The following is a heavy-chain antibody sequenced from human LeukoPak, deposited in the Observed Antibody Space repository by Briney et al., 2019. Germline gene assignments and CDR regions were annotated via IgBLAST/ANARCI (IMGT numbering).Heavy chain of an antibody. V-gene: IGHV3-74*01. D-gene: IGHD2-2*01. CDR2: INSDGSST. CDR1: GFTSTNYW. CDR3: AVSSIPAALTYLDY. Sequence: SGGSLRLSCAASGFTSTNYWMYWVRQAPGKGLVWVSRINSDGSSTSYADSVKGRFTVSRDNAKNTLYVQMNGLRAEDTAVYYCAVSSIPAALTYLDYWGQGTLVTVSS. J-gene: IGHJ4*02.